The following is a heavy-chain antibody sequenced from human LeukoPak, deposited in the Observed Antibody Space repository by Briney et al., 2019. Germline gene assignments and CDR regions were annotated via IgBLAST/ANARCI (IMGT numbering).Heavy chain of an antibody. CDR1: GGSMNSYY. V-gene: IGHV4-59*08. Sequence: PSETLSLTCTVSGGSMNSYYWSWIRQPPGKELEWIGNVYYRGGTNHNPSLKSRVTISIDTSKSQFSLNLSSVTAADTAIYYCARQPTVSTRSHFDYWGQGTLVTVSS. J-gene: IGHJ4*02. CDR3: ARQPTVSTRSHFDY. CDR2: VYYRGGT. D-gene: IGHD2-21*02.